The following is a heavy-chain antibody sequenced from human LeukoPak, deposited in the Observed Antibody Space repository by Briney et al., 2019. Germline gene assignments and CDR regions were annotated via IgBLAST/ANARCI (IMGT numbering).Heavy chain of an antibody. CDR2: IYYSGNT. V-gene: IGHV4-39*01. D-gene: IGHD5-18*01. CDR3: ASRGYSYGHENDY. J-gene: IGHJ4*02. Sequence: PSQTLSLTCTVSGGSISSGDYYWRWIRQPPGKGLEWIVSIYYSGNTYYNPSLKSRVTISVDTSKNQFSLKLRSVTSADTAVYYCASRGYSYGHENDYWGQGTLVTVSS. CDR1: GGSISSGDYY.